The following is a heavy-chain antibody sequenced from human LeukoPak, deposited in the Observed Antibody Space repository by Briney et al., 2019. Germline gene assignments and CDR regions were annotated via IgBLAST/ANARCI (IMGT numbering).Heavy chain of an antibody. CDR2: IYYSGST. Sequence: PSETLSLTCTVSGGSISSYYWSWIRQPPGKGLEWIGYIYYSGSTNYNPSLKSRVTISVDTSKNQFSLKLSSVTAADTAVYYCARRHYDFWSGYLRPVTRWCDPWGQRTLVTVSS. CDR1: GGSISSYY. CDR3: ARRHYDFWSGYLRPVTRWCDP. J-gene: IGHJ5*02. V-gene: IGHV4-59*08. D-gene: IGHD3-3*01.